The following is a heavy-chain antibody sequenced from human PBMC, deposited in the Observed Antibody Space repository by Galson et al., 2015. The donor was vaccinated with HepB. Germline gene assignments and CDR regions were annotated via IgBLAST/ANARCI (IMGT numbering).Heavy chain of an antibody. J-gene: IGHJ4*02. D-gene: IGHD3-3*01. CDR2: INSDGSST. CDR3: ARGAGSLRFLGYFDY. Sequence: SLRLSCAASGFTFSRYWMHWVRQAPGKGLVWVSRINSDGSSTSYADSVKGRFTISRDNAKNTLYLQMNSLRAEDTAVYYCARGAGSLRFLGYFDYWGQGTLVTVSS. CDR1: GFTFSRYW. V-gene: IGHV3-74*01.